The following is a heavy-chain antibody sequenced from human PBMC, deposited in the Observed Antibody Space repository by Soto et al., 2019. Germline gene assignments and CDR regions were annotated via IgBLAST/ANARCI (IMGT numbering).Heavy chain of an antibody. J-gene: IGHJ6*02. CDR1: GYTFTSYD. CDR3: AREHVVSDYYYYGMDV. V-gene: IGHV1-8*01. Sequence: GASVKVSCKASGYTFTSYDINWVRQATGQGLEWMGWMNPNSGNTGYAQKFQGRVTMTRNTSISTAYMELSSLRSEDTAVYYCAREHVVSDYYYYGMDVWGQGTTVTVSS. CDR2: MNPNSGNT. D-gene: IGHD3-22*01.